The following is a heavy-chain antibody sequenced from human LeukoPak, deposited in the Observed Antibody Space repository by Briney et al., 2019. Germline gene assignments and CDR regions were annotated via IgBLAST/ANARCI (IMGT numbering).Heavy chain of an antibody. CDR2: IYHSGST. Sequence: SETLSLTCTVSGYSISSGYYWGWIRQPPGKGLEWIGSIYHSGSTYYNPSLKSRVTISVDTSKNQFSLKLSSVTAADTAVYYCARDLLYSRAARGVWGQGTTVTVSS. J-gene: IGHJ6*02. V-gene: IGHV4-38-2*02. CDR3: ARDLLYSRAARGV. D-gene: IGHD2-15*01. CDR1: GYSISSGYY.